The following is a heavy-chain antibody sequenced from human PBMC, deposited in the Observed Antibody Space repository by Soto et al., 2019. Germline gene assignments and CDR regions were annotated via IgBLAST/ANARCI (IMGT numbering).Heavy chain of an antibody. CDR2: ISYDGSNK. D-gene: IGHD3-9*01. J-gene: IGHJ6*02. CDR3: ARDRELRYFDWLSGDNGMDV. CDR1: GFTFSSYA. Sequence: QVPLVESGGGVVQPGRSLRLSCAASGFTFSSYAMHWVRQAPGKGLEWVAVISYDGSNKYYADSVKGRFTISRDNSKNTLYLQMNSLRAEDTAVYYCARDRELRYFDWLSGDNGMDVWGQGTTVTVSS. V-gene: IGHV3-30-3*01.